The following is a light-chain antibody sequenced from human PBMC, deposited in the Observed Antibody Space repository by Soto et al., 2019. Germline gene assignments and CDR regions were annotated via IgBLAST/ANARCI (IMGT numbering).Light chain of an antibody. V-gene: IGLV6-57*04. J-gene: IGLJ2*01. CDR2: ENY. CDR3: QSHDDNTPSVV. Sequence: NFMLTQPHSLSESPGKTVTISCTRSRGSIASHFVQWYQQRPASAPTTILYENYRRPSGVPDRFSGSVDSSSNSASLTIFGLKTEDEAVYYCQSHDDNTPSVVFGGGTKLTVL. CDR1: RGSIASHF.